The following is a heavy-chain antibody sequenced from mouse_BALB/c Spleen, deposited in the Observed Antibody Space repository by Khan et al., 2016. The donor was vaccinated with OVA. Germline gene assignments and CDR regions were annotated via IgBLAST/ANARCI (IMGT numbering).Heavy chain of an antibody. J-gene: IGHJ3*01. Sequence: EVQLVESGGDLMKPGGSLKLSCAASGFTFSAYSMSWVRQTPDKRLEWVATINSDGYYTYYPDSVQGRFTISRNNAKNTLSLQMSSLKSEDTAIYYCASHVTGSFAYWGQGTLVTVSA. CDR2: INSDGYYT. CDR1: GFTFSAYS. D-gene: IGHD4-1*01. CDR3: ASHVTGSFAY. V-gene: IGHV5-6*01.